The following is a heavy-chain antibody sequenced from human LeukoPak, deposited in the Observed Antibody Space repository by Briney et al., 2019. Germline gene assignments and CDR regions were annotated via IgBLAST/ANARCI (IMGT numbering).Heavy chain of an antibody. V-gene: IGHV5-51*01. Sequence: GESLKISCKVSGSSFTNYWIAWVRQMPGKGLEWLGIIYPGDSDTRYSPSFQGQVTISADKSISTAYLQWSSLKASDTAMYYCANGNYYDSSGFGAFDIWGQGTMVTVSS. CDR1: GSSFTNYW. J-gene: IGHJ3*02. CDR3: ANGNYYDSSGFGAFDI. D-gene: IGHD3-22*01. CDR2: IYPGDSDT.